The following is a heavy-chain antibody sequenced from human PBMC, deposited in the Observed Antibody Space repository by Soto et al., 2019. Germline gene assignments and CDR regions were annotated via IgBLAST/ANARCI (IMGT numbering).Heavy chain of an antibody. V-gene: IGHV5-51*01. CDR2: IFPGDSDT. D-gene: IGHD6-13*01. CDR1: GYNFANYL. CDR3: AAGYTTGTDAFDI. Sequence: GESLKISFKGSGYNFANYLICWVRQMPVKGLEWMGMIFPGDSDTKDSPSLQGQITMSVDKSDSSAYLQWRSLKASDTAMYYCAAGYTTGTDAFDIGGQGTMVTV. J-gene: IGHJ3*02.